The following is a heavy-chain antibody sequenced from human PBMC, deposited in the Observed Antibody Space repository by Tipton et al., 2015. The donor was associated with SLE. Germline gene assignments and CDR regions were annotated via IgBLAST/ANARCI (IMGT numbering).Heavy chain of an antibody. CDR3: AKDYDNILGYFDY. J-gene: IGHJ4*02. D-gene: IGHD3-22*01. CDR1: GGSSSYFA. V-gene: IGHV1-69*05. Sequence: QLVQSGAEVKKPGSSVKVSCKASGGSSSYFAINWVRQAPGQGLEWMGGIIPIYGTTNYAQKFQGRVTITTDESTTTAYMELSSLRSEDTAVYYCAKDYDNILGYFDYWGQGTVVTVPS. CDR2: IIPIYGTT.